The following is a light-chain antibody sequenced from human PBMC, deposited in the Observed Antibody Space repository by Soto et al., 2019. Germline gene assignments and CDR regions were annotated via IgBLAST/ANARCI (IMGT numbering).Light chain of an antibody. J-gene: IGKJ3*01. Sequence: EIVLTQSPATLSLSPGERATLSCRASQSVSSDLAWYQQKPGQSPSLLIYDASNRATGIPARFSGSRYGTAFTIIISRLEPEDFEVSYRKQRSHFFGPGTKVQIK. CDR3: KQRSHF. CDR1: QSVSSD. CDR2: DAS. V-gene: IGKV3-11*01.